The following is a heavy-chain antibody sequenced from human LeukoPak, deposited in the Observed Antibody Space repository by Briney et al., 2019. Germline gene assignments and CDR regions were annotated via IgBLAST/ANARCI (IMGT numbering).Heavy chain of an antibody. V-gene: IGHV1-2*02. Sequence: ASVKVSCKASGYTFTGYYMHWVRQAPGQGLEWMGWINPNSGGTNYAQKFRGRVTMTRDTSISTAYMELSRLRSDDTAVYYCARKAVAGNLFDYWGQGTLVTVSS. J-gene: IGHJ4*02. CDR3: ARKAVAGNLFDY. CDR1: GYTFTGYY. CDR2: INPNSGGT. D-gene: IGHD6-19*01.